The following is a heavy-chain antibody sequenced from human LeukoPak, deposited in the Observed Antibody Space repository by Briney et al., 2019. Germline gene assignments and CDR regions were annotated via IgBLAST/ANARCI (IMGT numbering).Heavy chain of an antibody. D-gene: IGHD2-2*01. J-gene: IGHJ4*02. CDR3: ARDHQLNVVVPGGFWDR. CDR1: GGTFSSYA. V-gene: IGHV1-69*06. Sequence: ASVKVSCKASGGTFSSYAISWVRQAPGQGLEWMGGIIPIFGTANYAQKFQGRVTITADKSTSTAYMELSSLRSEDTAVYYCARDHQLNVVVPGGFWDRWGQGTLVAVSS. CDR2: IIPIFGTA.